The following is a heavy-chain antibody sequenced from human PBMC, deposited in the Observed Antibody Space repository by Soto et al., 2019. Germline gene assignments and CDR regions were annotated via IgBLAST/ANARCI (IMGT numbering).Heavy chain of an antibody. V-gene: IGHV3-30-3*01. Sequence: QVQLVESGGGVVQPGRSLRLSCAASGFTFSSYAMHWVRQAPGKGLEWVAVISYDGSNKYYADSVKGRFTISRDNSKNTLYLQMNSLRAEDTAVYYCARDQRYSSSWHYGMDVWGQGTTVTVSS. J-gene: IGHJ6*02. CDR2: ISYDGSNK. D-gene: IGHD6-13*01. CDR3: ARDQRYSSSWHYGMDV. CDR1: GFTFSSYA.